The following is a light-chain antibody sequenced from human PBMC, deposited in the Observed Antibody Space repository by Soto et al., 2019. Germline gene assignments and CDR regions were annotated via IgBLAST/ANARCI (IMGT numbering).Light chain of an antibody. J-gene: IGKJ4*01. CDR3: QQSYSTPQLT. V-gene: IGKV1-39*01. CDR1: QSISSY. Sequence: DIQMTQSPSSLSASVGDRVTITCRASQSISSYLNWYQQKPGKAPKLLIYAASSLQSGVPSRFSGSGSGTDFTLTISSLQPEDIATFYCQQSYSTPQLTFGGGTKVDIK. CDR2: AAS.